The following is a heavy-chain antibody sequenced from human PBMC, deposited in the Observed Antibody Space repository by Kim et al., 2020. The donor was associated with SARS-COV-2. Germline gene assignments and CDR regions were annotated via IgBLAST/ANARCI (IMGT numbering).Heavy chain of an antibody. CDR3: ARGGYYDSSGYYY. D-gene: IGHD3-22*01. V-gene: IGHV3-11*06. Sequence: YADSVKGRVTISRDNAKNSLYLQMNSLRAEDTAVYYCARGGYYDSSGYYYWGQGTLVTVSS. J-gene: IGHJ4*02.